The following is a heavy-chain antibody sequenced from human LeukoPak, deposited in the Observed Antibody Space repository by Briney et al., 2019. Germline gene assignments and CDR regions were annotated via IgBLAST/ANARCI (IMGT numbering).Heavy chain of an antibody. V-gene: IGHV1-18*01. CDR2: IRPHTGET. CDR1: GYNFPSYG. Sequence: VASVKVSCKASGYNFPSYGINWVRQAPGQGLEWMGWIRPHTGETNSAQRFQDRVTMTTDTSTTTAYMELRSLRFDDTAVYYCARDRGGKGSAIFYWGQGSLVTASS. CDR3: ARDRGGKGSAIFY. J-gene: IGHJ4*02. D-gene: IGHD2-2*01.